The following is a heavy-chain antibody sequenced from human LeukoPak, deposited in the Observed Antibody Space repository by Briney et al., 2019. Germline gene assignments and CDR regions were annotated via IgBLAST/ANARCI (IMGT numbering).Heavy chain of an antibody. CDR1: GFTFSDSY. CDR2: ISSSGHTI. CDR3: AQTGRNNYFDS. Sequence: TGGPLRLSCAASGFTFSDSYMSWIRQAPGEGLDWLACISSSGHTIYYAESVRGRFTISRDNAKNSLYLQLNSLRPEDTAVYYCAQTGRNNYFDSWGQGTLVTVSS. J-gene: IGHJ5*01. V-gene: IGHV3-11*01.